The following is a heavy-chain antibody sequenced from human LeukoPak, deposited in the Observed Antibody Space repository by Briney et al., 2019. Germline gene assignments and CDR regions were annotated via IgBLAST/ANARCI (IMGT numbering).Heavy chain of an antibody. J-gene: IGHJ5*02. CDR2: IRSSGGST. CDR1: GFTFSSYA. V-gene: IGHV3-64*01. D-gene: IGHD3-22*01. Sequence: PGGSLSLSCPASGFTFSSYAMHWVRKAPGKGLEFVSAIRSSGGSTYYANSVKGRFTISRDNSKNTLYLQMGSLRAEDMAVYYCARGFYDSSGYYPYNWFDPWGQGTLVTVSS. CDR3: ARGFYDSSGYYPYNWFDP.